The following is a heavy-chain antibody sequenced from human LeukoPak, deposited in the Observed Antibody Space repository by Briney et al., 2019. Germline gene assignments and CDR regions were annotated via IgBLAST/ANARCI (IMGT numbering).Heavy chain of an antibody. CDR3: AKKSAMGWFDP. CDR2: IRFDGGHK. V-gene: IGHV3-30*02. D-gene: IGHD2-2*01. J-gene: IGHJ5*02. CDR1: GFTFSNYG. Sequence: GGSLRLSCAASGFTFSNYGMFWVRQAPGKGLDWVSFIRFDGGHKYYADSVKGRFTISRDNSKNTLYLQMNSLRAEDTAVYYCAKKSAMGWFDPWGQGTLVTVSS.